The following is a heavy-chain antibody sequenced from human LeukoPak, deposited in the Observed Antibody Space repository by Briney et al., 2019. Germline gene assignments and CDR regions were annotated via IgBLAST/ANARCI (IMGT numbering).Heavy chain of an antibody. CDR3: ARAPGDEGEIYEY. J-gene: IGHJ4*02. D-gene: IGHD1-1*01. CDR1: GGSISSYY. Sequence: TSETLSLTYTVSGGSISSYYWSWIRQPAGKGLEWIGRIDVFGNTNYAPSLKGRVTISLDTSKNQFSLKLSSVIAADNAVYYCARAPGDEGEIYEYWGQGTLVAVSS. V-gene: IGHV4-4*07. CDR2: IDVFGNT.